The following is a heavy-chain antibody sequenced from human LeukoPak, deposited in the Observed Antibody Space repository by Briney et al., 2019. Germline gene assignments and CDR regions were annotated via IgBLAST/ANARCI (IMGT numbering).Heavy chain of an antibody. CDR2: IYSGGST. Sequence: GGSLRLSCAASEFSVGSNYMTWVRQAPGKGLEWVSVIYSGGSTYYADSVKGRFTISRDNSKNTLYLQMNSLRAEDTAVYYCASGSWYRVGFDYWGQGTLVTVSS. D-gene: IGHD6-13*01. CDR3: ASGSWYRVGFDY. V-gene: IGHV3-66*01. CDR1: EFSVGSNY. J-gene: IGHJ4*02.